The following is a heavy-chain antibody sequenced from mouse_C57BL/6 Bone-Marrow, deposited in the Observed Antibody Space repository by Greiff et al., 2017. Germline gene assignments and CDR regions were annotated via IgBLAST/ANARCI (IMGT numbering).Heavy chain of an antibody. J-gene: IGHJ3*01. CDR3: ARHVYDCAWFAY. D-gene: IGHD2-4*01. CDR2: ISSGGSYT. CDR1: GFTFSSYG. V-gene: IGHV5-6*01. Sequence: EVNVVESGGDLVKPGGSLKLSCAASGFTFSSYGMSWVRQTPDKRLEWVATISSGGSYTYYPDSVKGRFTIARDNAKNTLYLQMGSLKSDDTAMYYCARHVYDCAWFAYWGQGTLVTVSA.